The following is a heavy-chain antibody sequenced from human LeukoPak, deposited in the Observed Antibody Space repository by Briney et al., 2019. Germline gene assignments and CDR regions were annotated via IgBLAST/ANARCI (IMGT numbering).Heavy chain of an antibody. D-gene: IGHD2-2*01. CDR3: ARRLVTAGITDFFDS. CDR2: ISPAGDRT. Sequence: PGGSLRLSCTASGFTFCEYSMSWVRQAPGAGLEWVSGISPAGDRTTDAESVKGRVTISRENSKSRLYMQMNGLTAEDTALYYCARRLVTAGITDFFDSWGQGTLVSVSS. J-gene: IGHJ4*02. CDR1: GFTFCEYS. V-gene: IGHV3-23*01.